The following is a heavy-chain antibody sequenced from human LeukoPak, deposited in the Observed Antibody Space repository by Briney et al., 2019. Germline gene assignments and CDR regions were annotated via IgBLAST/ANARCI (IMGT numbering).Heavy chain of an antibody. CDR1: GGSFSGYY. J-gene: IGHJ5*02. D-gene: IGHD6-13*01. Sequence: SETLSLTCAVYGGSFSGYYWSWIRQPPGKGLEWIGEINHSGSTNYNPSLKSRVTISVDTSKNLFSLKLSSVTAADTAVYYCARVFSSSWYSRFDHWGQGTLVTVSS. CDR3: ARVFSSSWYSRFDH. CDR2: INHSGST. V-gene: IGHV4-34*01.